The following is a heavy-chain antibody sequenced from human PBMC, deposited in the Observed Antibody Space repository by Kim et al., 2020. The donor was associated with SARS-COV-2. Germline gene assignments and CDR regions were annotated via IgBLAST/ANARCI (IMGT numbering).Heavy chain of an antibody. Sequence: YYADSVKGRFTISRDNSKNTLYLQMNSLRAEDTAVYYCAKIYGGNSDFDYWGQGTLVTVSS. J-gene: IGHJ4*02. D-gene: IGHD4-17*01. V-gene: IGHV3-23*01. CDR3: AKIYGGNSDFDY.